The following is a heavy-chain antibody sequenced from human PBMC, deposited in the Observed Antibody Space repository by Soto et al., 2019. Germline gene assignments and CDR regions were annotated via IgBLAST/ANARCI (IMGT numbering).Heavy chain of an antibody. J-gene: IGHJ4*02. CDR1: GGTFSSYA. V-gene: IGHV1-69*06. Sequence: SVKVSCKASGGTFSSYAISWVRQAPGQGLEWMGGIIPIFGTANYAQKFQGRVTITADKSTSTAYMELSSLRSEDTAVYYCASLSLYCSGGSCYRARFDYWGQGTLVT. D-gene: IGHD2-15*01. CDR2: IIPIFGTA. CDR3: ASLSLYCSGGSCYRARFDY.